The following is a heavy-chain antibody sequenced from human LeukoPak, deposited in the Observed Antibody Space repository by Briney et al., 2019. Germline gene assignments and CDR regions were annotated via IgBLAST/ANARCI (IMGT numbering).Heavy chain of an antibody. V-gene: IGHV3-9*01. J-gene: IGHJ6*03. D-gene: IGHD3/OR15-3a*01. CDR2: ISWNSGSL. CDR1: GFTFEDYV. Sequence: GGSLRLSCAASGFTFEDYVMHWVRQAPGKGLEWVSGISWNSGSLGYADSVKGRFTISRDNAKKSLYLQMNSLRAEDTAVYYCARDAARPAPPAFGPLYYYYYMDVWGKGTTVTVSS. CDR3: ARDAARPAPPAFGPLYYYYYMDV.